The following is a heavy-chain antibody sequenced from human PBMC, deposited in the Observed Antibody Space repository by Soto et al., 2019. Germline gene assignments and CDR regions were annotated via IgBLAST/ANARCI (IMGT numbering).Heavy chain of an antibody. CDR3: GRVGGPWYIDF. CDR1: ESTFNTFS. J-gene: IGHJ4*02. Sequence: EVQLVESGGGLVQPAEALGLSCAPSESTFNTFSMPWCLRTPGKGLEWVANIRQHGTEKFYVDSVKGRFTISRDKAKNSLSLQMNSLRGEDRAVYYCGRVGGPWYIDFWGQGTLVTVSS. D-gene: IGHD2-15*01. CDR2: IRQHGTEK. V-gene: IGHV3-7*03.